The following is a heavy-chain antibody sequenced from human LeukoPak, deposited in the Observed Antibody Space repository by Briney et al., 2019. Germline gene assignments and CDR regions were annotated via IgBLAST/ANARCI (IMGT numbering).Heavy chain of an antibody. CDR2: ISGSGGST. CDR3: AKVRGSFGVPHDAFDI. D-gene: IGHD3-3*01. Sequence: PGGSLRLSCAASGFTFSSYAMSWVRQAPGKGLEWVSAISGSGGSTYYADSVKGRFTISRDNSKNTLYLQMNSLRAEDTAVYYCAKVRGSFGVPHDAFDIWGQGTMVTVSS. V-gene: IGHV3-23*01. J-gene: IGHJ3*02. CDR1: GFTFSSYA.